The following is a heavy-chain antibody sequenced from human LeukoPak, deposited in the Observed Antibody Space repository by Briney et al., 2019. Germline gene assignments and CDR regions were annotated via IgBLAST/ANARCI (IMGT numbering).Heavy chain of an antibody. V-gene: IGHV1-46*01. Sequence: ASVKVSCKASGYTFTSYYMHWVRQAPGQGLEWMGIINPSGGSTSYAQKFQGRVTMTRDTSISTAYMELSRLRSDDTAVYYCARWPTVTYGFDPWGQGTLVTVSS. D-gene: IGHD4-17*01. CDR1: GYTFTSYY. CDR2: INPSGGST. J-gene: IGHJ5*02. CDR3: ARWPTVTYGFDP.